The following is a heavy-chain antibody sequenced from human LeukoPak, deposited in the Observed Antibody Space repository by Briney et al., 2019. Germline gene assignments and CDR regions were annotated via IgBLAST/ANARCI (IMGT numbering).Heavy chain of an antibody. CDR2: ISAYNGNT. J-gene: IGHJ4*02. CDR1: GYTFTSYG. CDR3: AREFDILTGYSPLYYFDY. Sequence: ASVKVSCKASGYTFTSYGISWVRQAPGQGLEWMGWISAYNGNTNYAQKLQGRVTMTTDTSTSTAYMELRSLRSDDTAVYYCAREFDILTGYSPLYYFDYWAREPWSPSPQ. D-gene: IGHD3-9*01. V-gene: IGHV1-18*04.